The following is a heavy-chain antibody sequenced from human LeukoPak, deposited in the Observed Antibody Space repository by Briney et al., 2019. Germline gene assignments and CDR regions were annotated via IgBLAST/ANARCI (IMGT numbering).Heavy chain of an antibody. D-gene: IGHD2-15*01. CDR1: GFTFSSYA. CDR3: AKVFGYCSGGSCSAEYFQH. J-gene: IGHJ1*01. Sequence: GGSLRLSCAASGFTFSSYAMSWVRQAPGEGLEWVSAISGSGASTYYADSVKGRFTISRDNSKNTLYLQMNSLRAEDTAIYYCAKVFGYCSGGSCSAEYFQHWGQGTLVTVSS. V-gene: IGHV3-23*01. CDR2: ISGSGAST.